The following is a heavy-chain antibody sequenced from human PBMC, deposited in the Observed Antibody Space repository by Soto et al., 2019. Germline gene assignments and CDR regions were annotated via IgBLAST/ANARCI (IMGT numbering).Heavy chain of an antibody. D-gene: IGHD2-15*01. V-gene: IGHV4-30-4*01. Sequence: SETLSLTCTVSGGSISSGDYYWSWIRQPPGKGLEWIGYIYYSGSTYYNPSLKSRVTISVDTSKNQFSLKLSSVTAADTAVYYCARDVVVAATGPRSYYYYGMDVWGQGTTVTVSS. J-gene: IGHJ6*02. CDR2: IYYSGST. CDR1: GGSISSGDYY. CDR3: ARDVVVAATGPRSYYYYGMDV.